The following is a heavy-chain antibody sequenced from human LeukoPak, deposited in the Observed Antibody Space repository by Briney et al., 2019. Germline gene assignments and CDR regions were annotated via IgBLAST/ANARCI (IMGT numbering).Heavy chain of an antibody. J-gene: IGHJ3*02. Sequence: SEILSLTCAVYSGSFSGYYWSWIRQPPGKGLEWIGEIYHSGSTNYNPSLSSRVTISLDTSKNQFSLKLNSVTAADTAVYYCARLHCNGGSCYYWGAFDIWGQGTMVTVSS. D-gene: IGHD2-15*01. CDR2: IYHSGST. V-gene: IGHV4-34*01. CDR1: SGSFSGYY. CDR3: ARLHCNGGSCYYWGAFDI.